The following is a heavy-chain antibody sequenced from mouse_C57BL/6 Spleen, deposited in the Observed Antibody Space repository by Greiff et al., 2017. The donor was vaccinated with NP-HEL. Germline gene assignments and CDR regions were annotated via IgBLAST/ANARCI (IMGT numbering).Heavy chain of an antibody. D-gene: IGHD1-2*01. CDR1: GFTFSDYG. V-gene: IGHV5-15*01. Sequence: EVMLVESGGGLVQPGGSLKLSCAASGFTFSDYGMAWVRQAPRKGPEWVAFISNLAYSIYYADTVTGRFTISRENAKNTLYLEMSSLRSEDTAMYYCARHNTAWDYWGQGTSVTVSS. J-gene: IGHJ4*01. CDR3: ARHNTAWDY. CDR2: ISNLAYSI.